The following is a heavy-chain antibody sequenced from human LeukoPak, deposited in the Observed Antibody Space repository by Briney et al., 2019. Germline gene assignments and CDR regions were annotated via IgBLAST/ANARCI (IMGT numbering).Heavy chain of an antibody. J-gene: IGHJ2*01. V-gene: IGHV1-24*01. Sequence: GASVKVSCKVSGYTLTELSRHWVRQAPGKGLEWMGGFDPEDGETIYAQKFQGRVTMTEDTSTDTAYMELSSLRSEDTAVYYCATGPIAAAGTGYFDHWGRGTLVTVSS. CDR2: FDPEDGET. D-gene: IGHD6-13*01. CDR3: ATGPIAAAGTGYFDH. CDR1: GYTLTELS.